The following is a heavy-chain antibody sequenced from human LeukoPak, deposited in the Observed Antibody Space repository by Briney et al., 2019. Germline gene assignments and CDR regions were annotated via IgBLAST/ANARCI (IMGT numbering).Heavy chain of an antibody. CDR2: IGPTGSDR. D-gene: IGHD3-10*01. CDR1: GLTFSTSG. Sequence: PGGSLRLSCTASGLTFSTSGFNWVRQAPGKGLEWVASIGPTGSDRYHADSIKGRFTISRDNANNFLYLQMNRLRAEDTAVYDGASETSGLHYGFWGQGDMLTVSA. J-gene: IGHJ4*02. CDR3: ASETSGLHYGF. V-gene: IGHV3-21*06.